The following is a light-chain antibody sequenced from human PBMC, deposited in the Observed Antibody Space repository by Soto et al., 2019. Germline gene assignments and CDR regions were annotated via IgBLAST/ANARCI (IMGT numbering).Light chain of an antibody. CDR1: SSNIWANYD. Sequence: QSVMAQPPSVSWSPGQRVTISCTGSSSNIWANYDVHWYQHRPGTAPKLLIFGNTNRPSGVPDRFSGSKSGTSASLAITGLQAEDEGDYYCQSYDSTLSASYVFGTGTKVTVL. V-gene: IGLV1-40*01. CDR2: GNT. CDR3: QSYDSTLSASYV. J-gene: IGLJ1*01.